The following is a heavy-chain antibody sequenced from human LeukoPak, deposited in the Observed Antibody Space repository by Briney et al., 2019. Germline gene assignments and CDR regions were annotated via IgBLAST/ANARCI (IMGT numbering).Heavy chain of an antibody. CDR3: AGSSAYYPDAFDI. CDR2: IYSGGVT. V-gene: IGHV3-53*01. D-gene: IGHD3-22*01. J-gene: IGHJ3*02. CDR1: GFTVNRNY. Sequence: PGGSLRLSCAASGFTVNRNYMSWVRQAPGKGLEWVSVIYSGGVTYYAGPVKGRSTISRDNSKNTLYLQMNSLRADDTAVYYCAGSSAYYPDAFDIWGQGTMVSVSS.